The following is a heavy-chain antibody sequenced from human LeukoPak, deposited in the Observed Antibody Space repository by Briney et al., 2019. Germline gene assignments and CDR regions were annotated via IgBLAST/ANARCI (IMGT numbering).Heavy chain of an antibody. CDR2: ISSGSSYI. D-gene: IGHD2-15*01. V-gene: IGHV3-21*01. J-gene: IGHJ6*02. Sequence: PGGSLRLSCAASGFTLSPYSMNWVRRAPGKGLEWVSSISSGSSYIYYADSMKGRFTISRDNAKNSLYLQMSSLRAEDTAVYYCELVVVAAHGTETPYYYYGMDVWGQGTTVTVSS. CDR1: GFTLSPYS. CDR3: ELVVVAAHGTETPYYYYGMDV.